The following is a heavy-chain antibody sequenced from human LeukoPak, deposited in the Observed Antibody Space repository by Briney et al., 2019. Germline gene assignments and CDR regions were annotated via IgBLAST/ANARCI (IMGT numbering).Heavy chain of an antibody. D-gene: IGHD5-18*01. V-gene: IGHV4-61*01. Sequence: PSETLSLTCTVSGGSVSSGSYYWSWLRRPPGKGLEWIGYVYYSGSTNYNPSLKSRVTISVDTSKNQFSLKVSFVTATDAAVYYCARDSGNPFGYGFDYRGQGTLVTVSS. CDR2: VYYSGST. CDR3: ARDSGNPFGYGFDY. CDR1: GGSVSSGSYY. J-gene: IGHJ4*02.